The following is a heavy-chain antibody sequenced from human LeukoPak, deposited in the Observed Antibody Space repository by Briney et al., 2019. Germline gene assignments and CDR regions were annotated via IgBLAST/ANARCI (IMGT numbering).Heavy chain of an antibody. V-gene: IGHV4-39*01. Sequence: TSETLSLTCTVSGGSVTSSTFSWAWIRQPPGKGLEWIGNIYTSGNTYYNPSLKSRVTMSVDTSKNQCSLKLGSVTAADTAVYYCARRGTASSGSYYFDHWGQGTLVTVSS. J-gene: IGHJ4*02. CDR2: IYTSGNT. CDR1: GGSVTSSTFS. D-gene: IGHD6-19*01. CDR3: ARRGTASSGSYYFDH.